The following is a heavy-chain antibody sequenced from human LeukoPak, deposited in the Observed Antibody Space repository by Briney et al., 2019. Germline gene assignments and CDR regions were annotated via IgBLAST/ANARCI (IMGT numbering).Heavy chain of an antibody. V-gene: IGHV4-30-2*01. Sequence: SQTLSLTCAVSGGSISSGGYSWSWIRQPPGKGLEWIGEINHSGSTNYNPSLKSRVTISVDTSKNQFSLKLSSVTAADTAVYYCASPVGATYWGQGTLVTVSS. CDR3: ASPVGATY. CDR2: INHSGST. D-gene: IGHD1-26*01. CDR1: GGSISSGGYS. J-gene: IGHJ4*02.